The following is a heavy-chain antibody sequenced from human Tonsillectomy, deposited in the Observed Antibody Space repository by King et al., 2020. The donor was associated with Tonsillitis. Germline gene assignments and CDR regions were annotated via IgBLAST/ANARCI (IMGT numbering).Heavy chain of an antibody. Sequence: VQLQQWGAGLLKPSETLSLTCAVYGGSFSGYYWSWIRQPPGKGLEWIGEIYHSGRTNYSPSLKSRVTISVETSKNQFSLKLSSVTAADAAVYYCVRGRYSSSPYYHYDRDVWGNGTTVTVAS. V-gene: IGHV4-34*01. CDR3: VRGRYSSSPYYHYDRDV. CDR2: IYHSGRT. D-gene: IGHD6-6*01. CDR1: GGSFSGYY. J-gene: IGHJ6*03.